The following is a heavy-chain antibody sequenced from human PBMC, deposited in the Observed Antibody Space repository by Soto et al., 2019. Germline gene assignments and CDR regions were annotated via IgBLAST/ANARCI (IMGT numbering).Heavy chain of an antibody. CDR3: ARGSKGTYGMDV. CDR1: GYTFRSYD. CDR2: IGSAGDS. V-gene: IGHV3-13*01. D-gene: IGHD3-10*01. Sequence: XVSLQLSCAASGYTFRSYDMHWVRQVTGKGLEWVSVIGSAGDSNYAPSVKGRFTISRENAKNSLYLQMNSLRAGDTAVYYCARGSKGTYGMDVWGQGTTVTVSS. J-gene: IGHJ6*02.